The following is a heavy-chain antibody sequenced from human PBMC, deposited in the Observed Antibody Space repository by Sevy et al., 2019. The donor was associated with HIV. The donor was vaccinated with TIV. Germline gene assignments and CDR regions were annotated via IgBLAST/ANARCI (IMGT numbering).Heavy chain of an antibody. Sequence: SESLSLTCTVSGGSISSYYWSWIRQPAGKGLEWFGRIYTSGSTNYNPSLKSRVTMSVDTSKNQSSLKLSSVTAADTFVYYCARDFLGFGYWFDPWGQGTLVTVSS. D-gene: IGHD3-16*01. J-gene: IGHJ5*02. CDR2: IYTSGST. CDR3: ARDFLGFGYWFDP. V-gene: IGHV4-4*07. CDR1: GGSISSYY.